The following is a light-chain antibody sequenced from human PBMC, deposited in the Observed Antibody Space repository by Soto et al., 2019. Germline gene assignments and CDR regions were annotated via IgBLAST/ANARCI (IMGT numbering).Light chain of an antibody. J-gene: IGKJ4*01. CDR3: QQSYGIPLT. V-gene: IGKV1-39*01. Sequence: DIQMTQSPSSLSASVGDRVTITCRASESISTYLNWYQQKPGKAPKLLIYAAFRLQSGVPSSFSGSGSGTDFTLTISSLQPEDFATYYCQQSYGIPLTFGGGTKVDIK. CDR1: ESISTY. CDR2: AAF.